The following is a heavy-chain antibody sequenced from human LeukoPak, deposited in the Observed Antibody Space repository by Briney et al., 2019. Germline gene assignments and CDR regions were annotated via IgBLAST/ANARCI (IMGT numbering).Heavy chain of an antibody. D-gene: IGHD5-12*01. CDR2: INQDGSEK. CDR1: GFTFSSFW. J-gene: IGHJ4*02. CDR3: ARDGGVSGYDLLDY. V-gene: IGHV3-7*01. Sequence: PGGSLRLSCAASGFTFSSFWMTWVRQAPGKGLEWVANINQDGSEKYYVDSVKGRFTISRDNAKNSVYLQMNSLRAEDTAVYYCARDGGVSGYDLLDYWGRGTLVTVSS.